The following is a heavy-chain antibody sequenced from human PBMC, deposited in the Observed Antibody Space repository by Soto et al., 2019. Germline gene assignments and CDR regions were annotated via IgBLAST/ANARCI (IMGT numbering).Heavy chain of an antibody. V-gene: IGHV3-53*01. Sequence: PGGSLRLSCAASGFSVSSSHMIWVRQAPGKGLEWVSVIYSGGATYYAVSVKGRFTISRDRSKNTVYLQMDGLRTEDTAVYHCAKLGPYGSESYSFSYNRIAPWGQGTLVTVSS. CDR1: GFSVSSSH. CDR3: AKLGPYGSESYSFSYNRIAP. D-gene: IGHD3-10*01. CDR2: IYSGGAT. J-gene: IGHJ5*02.